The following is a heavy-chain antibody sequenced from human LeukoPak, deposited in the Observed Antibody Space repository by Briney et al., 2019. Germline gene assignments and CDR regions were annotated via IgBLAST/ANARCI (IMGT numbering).Heavy chain of an antibody. J-gene: IGHJ4*02. CDR1: GFTFSSYA. CDR2: ISGSGGST. Sequence: GGFLRLSCAASGFTFSSYAMSWVRQAPGKGLEWVSAISGSGGSTYYADSVKGRFTISRDNSKNTLYLQMNSLRAEDTAVYYCAKKEGSGSFRPFDYWGQGTLVTVSS. D-gene: IGHD3-10*01. CDR3: AKKEGSGSFRPFDY. V-gene: IGHV3-23*01.